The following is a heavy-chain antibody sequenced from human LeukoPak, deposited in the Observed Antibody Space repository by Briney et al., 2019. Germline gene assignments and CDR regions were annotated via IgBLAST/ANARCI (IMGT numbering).Heavy chain of an antibody. V-gene: IGHV3-30-3*01. Sequence: GRSLRLSCAASGFTFSSYAMHWVRQAPGKGLEWVAVISYDGSNKYYADSVKGRFTISRDNSKNTLYLQMNSLRAEDTAVYYCASFADTYYYYGMDVWGQGTTVTVSS. CDR3: ASFADTYYYYGMDV. CDR2: ISYDGSNK. CDR1: GFTFSSYA. J-gene: IGHJ6*02.